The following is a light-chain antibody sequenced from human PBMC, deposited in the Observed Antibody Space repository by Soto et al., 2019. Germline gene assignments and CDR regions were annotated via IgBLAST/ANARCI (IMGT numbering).Light chain of an antibody. CDR2: GAS. J-gene: IGKJ2*01. Sequence: EIVLTQSPGTLSLSPGERATLSCRASQSVSSSYLAWYQQKPGQAPRLLISGASSRATGIPDRFSGSGSGTDFTLTTSRLEAEDFAVYYCQQYGSSPYTFGQGTKVDIK. V-gene: IGKV3-20*01. CDR1: QSVSSSY. CDR3: QQYGSSPYT.